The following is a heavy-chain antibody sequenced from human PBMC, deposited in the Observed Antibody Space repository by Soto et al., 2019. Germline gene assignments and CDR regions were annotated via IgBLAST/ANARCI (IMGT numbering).Heavy chain of an antibody. J-gene: IGHJ4*02. Sequence: QLQLVESGGGVVQPGKSQTLSCTASGFTFTNHAMNWVRQAPGKGLEWVAVVSSDGSKEYYADSVEGRFTISRDNSKNTVFLQMNSLRAEDTAVYHCARGDPLWYWGQGTLVTVSS. CDR3: ARGDPLWY. D-gene: IGHD3-10*01. V-gene: IGHV3-33*01. CDR2: VSSDGSKE. CDR1: GFTFTNHA.